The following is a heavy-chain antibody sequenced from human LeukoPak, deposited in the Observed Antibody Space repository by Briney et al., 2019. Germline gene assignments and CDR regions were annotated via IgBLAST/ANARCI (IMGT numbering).Heavy chain of an antibody. J-gene: IGHJ6*02. V-gene: IGHV3-20*04. CDR3: ARNYYYDSSGCYYVEDYYYGMDV. CDR1: GFTFDDYG. CDR2: INWNDGST. D-gene: IGHD3-22*01. Sequence: GGSLRLSCAASGFTFDDYGMSWVRQAPGKGLEWVSGINWNDGSTGYADSVKGRFTISRDNAKNSLYLQMNSLRAEDTALYYCARNYYYDSSGCYYVEDYYYGMDVWGQGTTVTVSS.